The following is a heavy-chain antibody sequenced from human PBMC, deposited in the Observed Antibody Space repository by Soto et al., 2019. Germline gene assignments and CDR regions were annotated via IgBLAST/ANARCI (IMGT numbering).Heavy chain of an antibody. CDR3: ARSQWPGSLWDGTDV. D-gene: IGHD6-19*01. Sequence: LRLSCAASGFTFSSYDMHWVRQATGKGLEWVSAIGTAGDTYYPGSVKGRFTISRENAKNSLYLQMNSLRAGDTAVYYCARSQWPGSLWDGTDVWGQGTTVTV. CDR2: IGTAGDT. J-gene: IGHJ6*02. CDR1: GFTFSSYD. V-gene: IGHV3-13*01.